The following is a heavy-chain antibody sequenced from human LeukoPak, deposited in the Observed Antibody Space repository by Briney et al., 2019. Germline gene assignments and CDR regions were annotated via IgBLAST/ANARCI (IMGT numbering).Heavy chain of an antibody. CDR3: ARSYSSSWYGRIYFDY. D-gene: IGHD6-13*01. CDR1: GGSISSYY. V-gene: IGHV4-59*12. J-gene: IGHJ4*02. Sequence: SETLSLTCTVSGGSISSYYWSWIRQPPGKGLEWIGYIYYSGSTNYNPSLKSRVTISVDTSKNQFSLKLSSVSAADTAVYYCARSYSSSWYGRIYFDYWGQGTLVTVSS. CDR2: IYYSGST.